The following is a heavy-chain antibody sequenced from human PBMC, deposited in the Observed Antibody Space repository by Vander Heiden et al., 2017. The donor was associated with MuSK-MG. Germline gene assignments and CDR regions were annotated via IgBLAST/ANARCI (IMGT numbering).Heavy chain of an antibody. V-gene: IGHV3-64*01. CDR1: GFPFSSYA. D-gene: IGHD6-13*01. CDR2: ISSNGGST. CDR3: ARESRWDSSRWYYFDY. Sequence: EVQLVESGGGLVQPGGSLRLSCAASGFPFSSYAMHWVRQAPGKGLEYVSAISSNGGSTYYANSVKGRFTISRDNSKNTLYLKMGSLRAEEMAVYYCARESRWDSSRWYYFDYWGQGTLVTVSS. J-gene: IGHJ4*02.